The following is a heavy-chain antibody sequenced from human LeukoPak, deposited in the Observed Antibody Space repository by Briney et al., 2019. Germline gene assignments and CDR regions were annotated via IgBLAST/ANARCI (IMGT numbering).Heavy chain of an antibody. CDR2: IYYSGST. Sequence: SETLSLTCTVSGGSFTSYYWTWIRQPPGKGLEWIGYIYYSGSTNYNPSLKGRVTISVDTSKNQFSLKLSSVTAADTAVYYCARQGRGYGGNSDYWGQGTLVTVSS. CDR1: GGSFTSYY. D-gene: IGHD4-23*01. CDR3: ARQGRGYGGNSDY. J-gene: IGHJ4*02. V-gene: IGHV4-59*08.